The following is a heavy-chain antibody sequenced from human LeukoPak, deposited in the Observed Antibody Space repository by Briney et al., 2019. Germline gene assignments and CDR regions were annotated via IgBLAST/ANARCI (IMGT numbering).Heavy chain of an antibody. Sequence: PGGSLRLSCAASGFTFSSYGMHWVRQAPGKGLEWVAVIWYDGSNKYYADSVKGRFTISRDNSKNTLYLQMNSLRAEDTAVYYCARDGHYHYCSGGSCPRFDIWGQGTMVTVSS. CDR1: GFTFSSYG. V-gene: IGHV3-33*01. D-gene: IGHD2-15*01. J-gene: IGHJ3*02. CDR2: IWYDGSNK. CDR3: ARDGHYHYCSGGSCPRFDI.